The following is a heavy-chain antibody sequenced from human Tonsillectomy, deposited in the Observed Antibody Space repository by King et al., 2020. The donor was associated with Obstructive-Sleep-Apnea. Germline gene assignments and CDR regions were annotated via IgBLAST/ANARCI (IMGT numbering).Heavy chain of an antibody. J-gene: IGHJ4*02. CDR2: CYPCDSDT. V-gene: IGHV5-51*01. D-gene: IGHD1-26*01. CDR3: ARRRELANFDY. Sequence: VQLVESGAEVKKPGESLKISCKGSGYSFTSDWSGGVRQIPGKGLEWGGICYPCDSDTRYSPSFQGQVTISAAKSISTAYLQWSSLKASDTAMYYCARRRELANFDYWGQGTLVTVSS. CDR1: GYSFTSDW.